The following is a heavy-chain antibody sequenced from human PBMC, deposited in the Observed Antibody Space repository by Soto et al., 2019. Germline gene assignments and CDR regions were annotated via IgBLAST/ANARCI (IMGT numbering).Heavy chain of an antibody. V-gene: IGHV1-69*12. Sequence: QVQLVQSGAEVRQPASSVKVSCKTSGGTFSSYAISWVRQAPGQGLEWMGGIVPIVDTSTYAQKFQGRVTMTADESTSRVYMELSILRCDDTAVYYCVGVVAIPSYSDNWGQGTLVTVSS. J-gene: IGHJ4*02. CDR2: IVPIVDTS. D-gene: IGHD2-15*01. CDR3: VGVVAIPSYSDN. CDR1: GGTFSSYA.